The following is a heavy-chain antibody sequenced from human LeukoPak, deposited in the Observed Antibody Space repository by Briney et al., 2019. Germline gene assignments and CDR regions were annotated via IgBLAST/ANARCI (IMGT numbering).Heavy chain of an antibody. J-gene: IGHJ4*02. V-gene: IGHV3-7*04. Sequence: GGSLRLSCAASGFIFSSFWTGCGRHPPGKGLEWVASIKFDASQSPHVDSVEGRFTISRDNAKNSLYLKMNSLRAEATAVYFCTRVTTNGYFDYWGQGTLVTVSS. D-gene: IGHD1-1*01. CDR3: TRVTTNGYFDY. CDR2: IKFDASQS. CDR1: GFIFSSFW.